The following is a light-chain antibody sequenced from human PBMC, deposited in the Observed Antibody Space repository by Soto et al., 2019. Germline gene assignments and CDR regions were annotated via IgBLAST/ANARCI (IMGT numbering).Light chain of an antibody. J-gene: IGKJ5*01. V-gene: IGKV1-33*01. CDR2: DAS. Sequence: IQMAQSTSSVSAYEGDRVAITCKASQDISNYLNWYQQKLGKAPKLLIYDASNLETGVPSRFSGSGSGTDFTFTISSLQPEDIATYYCQQYDNLLITFGQGTRLEIK. CDR3: QQYDNLLIT. CDR1: QDISNY.